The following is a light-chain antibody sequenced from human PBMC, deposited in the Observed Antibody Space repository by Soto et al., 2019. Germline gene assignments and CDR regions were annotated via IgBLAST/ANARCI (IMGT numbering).Light chain of an antibody. CDR1: QSISSY. CDR3: RQSYSTLYT. J-gene: IGKJ2*01. CDR2: AAS. V-gene: IGKV1-39*01. Sequence: DIQMTQSPSSLSASVGDRVTITCRASQSISSYLNWYQQKPGKAPKLLIYAASSLQSGVRSRFSGSGSGTDFTLNISSLQPEDFATYYCRQSYSTLYTFGQGTKLEIK.